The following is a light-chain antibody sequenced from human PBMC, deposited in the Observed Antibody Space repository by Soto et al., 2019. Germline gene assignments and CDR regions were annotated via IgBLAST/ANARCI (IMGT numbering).Light chain of an antibody. V-gene: IGKV1-33*01. J-gene: IGKJ3*01. CDR3: QQYHSLPFT. CDR2: EAS. Sequence: DIQMTQSPSSLSASVGDRITITCQASQDISKYLIWYQQTPGKAPKFLIYEASNLERGVPSRFSGSGSGTDFTFTINSLQPEDIATYYCQQYHSLPFTFGPGTKLDIQ. CDR1: QDISKY.